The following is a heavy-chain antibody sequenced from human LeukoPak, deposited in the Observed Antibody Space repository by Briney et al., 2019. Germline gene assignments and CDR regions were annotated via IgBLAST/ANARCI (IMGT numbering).Heavy chain of an antibody. V-gene: IGHV4-59*01. J-gene: IGHJ6*03. CDR3: ARVLSHDYYYMDV. Sequence: SETLSLTCTVSGGSISSYYWSWIRQPPGKGLEWIGYIYYSGSTNYNPSLKSRVTISVDTSKNQFSLKLSSVTAADTAVYYCARVLSHDYYYMDVWGKGTTVTVSS. CDR1: GGSISSYY. D-gene: IGHD2-15*01. CDR2: IYYSGST.